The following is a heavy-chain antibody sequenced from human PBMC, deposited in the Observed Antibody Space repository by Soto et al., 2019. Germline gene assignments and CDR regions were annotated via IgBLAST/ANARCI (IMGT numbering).Heavy chain of an antibody. CDR2: ISYDGSIK. D-gene: IGHD3-16*01. V-gene: IGHV3-30*18. J-gene: IGHJ4*02. CDR1: GFTFNTYG. CDR3: ANGGEIMITFGGGYFDY. Sequence: QVQLVESGGGVVQPGRSLRLSCAASGFTFNTYGMHWVRQAPGKGLEWVAVISYDGSIKYYSDSVKGRFTISRDNSKNTQYLQMNSLRPEDTAVYYCANGGEIMITFGGGYFDYWGQGTLVTVSS.